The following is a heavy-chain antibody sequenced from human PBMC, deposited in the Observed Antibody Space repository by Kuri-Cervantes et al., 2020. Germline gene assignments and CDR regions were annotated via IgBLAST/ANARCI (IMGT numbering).Heavy chain of an antibody. CDR2: ISGSGGST. Sequence: GESLKISCAASGFTFSSYAMSWVRQAPGKGLEWVSAISGSGGSTYYADSVKGRFTISRDNAKNSLYLQMNSLRDEDTAVYYCARGPDGAFDIWGQGTMVTVSS. V-gene: IGHV3-23*01. CDR1: GFTFSSYA. D-gene: IGHD5-24*01. J-gene: IGHJ3*02. CDR3: ARGPDGAFDI.